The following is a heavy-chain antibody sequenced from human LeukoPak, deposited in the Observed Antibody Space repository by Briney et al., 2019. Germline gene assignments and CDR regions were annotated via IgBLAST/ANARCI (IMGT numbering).Heavy chain of an antibody. J-gene: IGHJ4*02. D-gene: IGHD6-19*01. CDR1: GFTFSSYS. CDR2: ISSRSSYI. Sequence: PGGSLRLSCAASGFTFSSYSMNWVRQAPGKGLEWVSSISSRSSYIYYADSVKGRFTISRDNAKNSLYLQMNSLRAEDTAVYYCARDPRVVAGNYFDYWGQGTLVTVSS. V-gene: IGHV3-21*01. CDR3: ARDPRVVAGNYFDY.